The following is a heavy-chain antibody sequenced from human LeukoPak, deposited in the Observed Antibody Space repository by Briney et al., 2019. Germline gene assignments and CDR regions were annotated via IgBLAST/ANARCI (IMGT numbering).Heavy chain of an antibody. CDR2: ITSEGGT. Sequence: GGSLRLSCAASGFTFSNYWMSWVRQAPGKGLEWVSSITSEGGTSYGDSVRGRFTISRDNSKNTVFLQMDSLRAEDTAIFYCGRDPNSNYVGAFESWSRGTLVTVSS. CDR1: GFTFSNYW. CDR3: GRDPNSNYVGAFES. V-gene: IGHV3-23*01. D-gene: IGHD4-11*01. J-gene: IGHJ4*03.